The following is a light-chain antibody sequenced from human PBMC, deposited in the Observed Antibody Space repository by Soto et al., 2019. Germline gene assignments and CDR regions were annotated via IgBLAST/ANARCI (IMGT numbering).Light chain of an antibody. CDR3: QQYNSEST. J-gene: IGKJ2*01. Sequence: DIQMTQSPSSLPASVGDRVTITCRASQSISHYLAWYQQKPGKAPKLLIYDASSLEGGIPSRFSGSGSGTKFTLTISSLQPADFATYYCQQYNSESTFGQGTKLGIK. CDR1: QSISHY. V-gene: IGKV1-5*01. CDR2: DAS.